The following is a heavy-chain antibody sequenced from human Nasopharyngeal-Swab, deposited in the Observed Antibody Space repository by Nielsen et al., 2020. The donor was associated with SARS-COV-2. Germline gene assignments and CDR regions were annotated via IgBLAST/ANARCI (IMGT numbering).Heavy chain of an antibody. CDR3: ARSHRRFAYYDILTGYHNWFDP. CDR1: GYTFTSYA. CDR2: HNAGNGNP. Sequence: ASVKVSCRASGYTFTSYAKQWVRQEPGQRLAWMRWHNAGNGNPRYSQKFQGRVTITRDTSASTAYMELSSLRSEDTAVYYCARSHRRFAYYDILTGYHNWFDPWGQGTLVTVSS. J-gene: IGHJ5*02. V-gene: IGHV1-3*01. D-gene: IGHD3-9*01.